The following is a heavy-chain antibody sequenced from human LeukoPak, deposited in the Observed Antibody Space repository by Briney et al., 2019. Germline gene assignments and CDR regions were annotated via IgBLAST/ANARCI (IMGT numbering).Heavy chain of an antibody. Sequence: ASVKVSCKASGYTFTSYGISWVRQAPGQGLEWLGWISPLNGATSFAQQFQGRVSMTTDSATDTVYLELRSLRFDDTAIYYCASGAAGVPEYFQHWGQGTLVTVSS. CDR1: GYTFTSYG. J-gene: IGHJ1*01. D-gene: IGHD6-13*01. CDR2: ISPLNGAT. V-gene: IGHV1-18*01. CDR3: ASGAAGVPEYFQH.